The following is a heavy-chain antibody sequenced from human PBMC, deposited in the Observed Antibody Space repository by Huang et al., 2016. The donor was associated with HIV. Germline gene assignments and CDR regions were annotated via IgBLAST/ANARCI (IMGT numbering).Heavy chain of an antibody. CDR3: AREIMISFGGPFDP. J-gene: IGHJ5*02. CDR2: INHRGPT. CDR1: GGSFSSYY. D-gene: IGHD3-16*01. V-gene: IGHV4-34*01. Sequence: QVQLHQWGAGLLKPSETLSLTCAVYGGSFSSYYWNWIRQSPGKGLEWIGQINHRGPTTYNPSLKSRVTMSVDTSKNQFSLKVNAVTAADTAVYYCAREIMISFGGPFDPWGQGTLVTVSS.